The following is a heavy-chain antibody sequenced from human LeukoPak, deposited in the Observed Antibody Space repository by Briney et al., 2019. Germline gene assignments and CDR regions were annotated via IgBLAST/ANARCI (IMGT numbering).Heavy chain of an antibody. CDR2: ITTSSSYI. Sequence: GGSLRLSCAASGFTFSRSSMNWVRQAPGKGLEWVSSITTSSSYIYYADSVKGRFTISRDNSKNTLYLQMNSLRAEDTAVYYCAKSHHVTAIDYWGQGTLVTVSS. J-gene: IGHJ4*02. CDR3: AKSHHVTAIDY. V-gene: IGHV3-21*04. CDR1: GFTFSRSS. D-gene: IGHD2-21*02.